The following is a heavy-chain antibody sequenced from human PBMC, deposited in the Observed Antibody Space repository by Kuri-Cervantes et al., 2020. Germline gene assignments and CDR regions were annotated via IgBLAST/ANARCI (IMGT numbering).Heavy chain of an antibody. Sequence: SETLSLTCAVSGYSISSDYYWGWIRQPPGKGLEWIGNIFHSGGTYYNPSLKSRVTISVDTSKNQFSLKMTSVTAADTAIYYCARGENPPGWGIHWFDPWGQGTQVTVSS. CDR2: IFHSGGT. J-gene: IGHJ5*02. CDR1: GYSISSDYY. V-gene: IGHV4-38-2*01. CDR3: ARGENPPGWGIHWFDP. D-gene: IGHD3-10*01.